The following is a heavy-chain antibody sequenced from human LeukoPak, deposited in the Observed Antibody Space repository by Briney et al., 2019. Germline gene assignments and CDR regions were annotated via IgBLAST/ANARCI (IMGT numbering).Heavy chain of an antibody. D-gene: IGHD4/OR15-4a*01. J-gene: IGHJ4*02. Sequence: GRSLRLSCAASGFTFNSYAMTWVRQAPGKGLEWVSAISGSGGTTLYADSVKGRFTISRDNAKNSLYLQMNSLRAEDTALYYCARGAYGATFCYFDYWGQGTLVTVSS. CDR2: ISGSGGTT. V-gene: IGHV3-23*01. CDR1: GFTFNSYA. CDR3: ARGAYGATFCYFDY.